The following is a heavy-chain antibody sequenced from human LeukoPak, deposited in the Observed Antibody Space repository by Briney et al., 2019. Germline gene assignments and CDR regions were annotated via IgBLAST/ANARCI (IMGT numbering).Heavy chain of an antibody. CDR2: ISHDGTNK. CDR3: VKDGLMRFFDY. D-gene: IGHD2-8*01. CDR1: AFXFSSYD. V-gene: IGHV3-30*18. Sequence: PGRSLRLSCAASAFXFSSYDMHWVRQAPGKGLEWVALISHDGTNKQYADSVKGRFTISSDNSKNTLYLQMNSLRAEDTAVYYCVKDGLMRFFDYWGQGTLVTVSS. J-gene: IGHJ4*02.